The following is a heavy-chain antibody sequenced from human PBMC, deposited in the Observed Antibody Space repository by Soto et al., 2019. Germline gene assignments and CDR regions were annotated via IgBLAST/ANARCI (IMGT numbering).Heavy chain of an antibody. CDR1: GFTFSSYG. CDR2: IWYDGSNK. Sequence: GSLRLSCAASGFTFSSYGMHWVRQAPGKGLEWVAVIWYDGSNKYYADSVKGRFTISRDNSKNTLYLQMNSLRAEDTAVYYCARDRWATYYYDSSGYESGYWGQGTLVTVSS. V-gene: IGHV3-33*01. J-gene: IGHJ4*02. D-gene: IGHD3-22*01. CDR3: ARDRWATYYYDSSGYESGY.